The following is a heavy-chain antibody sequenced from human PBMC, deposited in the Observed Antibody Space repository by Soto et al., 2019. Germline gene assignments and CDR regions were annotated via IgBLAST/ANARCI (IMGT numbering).Heavy chain of an antibody. J-gene: IGHJ4*02. V-gene: IGHV4-34*01. CDR1: GGSFSGYY. CDR2: ISHSGSP. CDR3: ARVKDPDMVPFDY. Sequence: SETLSLTCAVYGGSFSGYYWNWIRQPPGKGLEWIGEISHSGSPNYNPSLKGRVTISVDTSKNQFSLRLNSVTTADTAVYYCARVKDPDMVPFDYWGQGTLVTVSS. D-gene: IGHD5-18*01.